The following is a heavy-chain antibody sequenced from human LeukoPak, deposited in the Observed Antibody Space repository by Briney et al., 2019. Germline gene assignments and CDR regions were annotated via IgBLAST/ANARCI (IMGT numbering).Heavy chain of an antibody. V-gene: IGHV3-74*01. D-gene: IGHD3-16*01. Sequence: PGGSLRLSCAASGFTFSNHWMHWVRQAPGKGLEWVSRINERATIISYADSVKGRFTISRENARNTLYLQMNSLTAEDTAVYYCVRDLILVWTPGDDFDHWGQGPLVTVSS. CDR2: INERATII. CDR1: GFTFSNHW. J-gene: IGHJ4*02. CDR3: VRDLILVWTPGDDFDH.